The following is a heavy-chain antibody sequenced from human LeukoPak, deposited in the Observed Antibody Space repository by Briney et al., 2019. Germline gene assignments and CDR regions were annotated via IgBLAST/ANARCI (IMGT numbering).Heavy chain of an antibody. J-gene: IGHJ4*02. CDR3: ARGRYSGSYLLDY. D-gene: IGHD1-26*01. CDR1: GFTFSSYG. CDR2: ISGSGGST. V-gene: IGHV3-23*01. Sequence: GGSLRLSCAASGFTFSSYGMSWVRQAPGKGLEWVSGISGSGGSTYYADSVKGRFTISRDNAKNSLYLQMNSLRAEDTALYYCARGRYSGSYLLDYWGQGTLVTVSS.